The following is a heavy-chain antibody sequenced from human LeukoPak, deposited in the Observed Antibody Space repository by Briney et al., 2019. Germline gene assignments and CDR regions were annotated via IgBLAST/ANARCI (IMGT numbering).Heavy chain of an antibody. CDR3: ARDGITMVRGVNYYYMDV. CDR1: GGTFSSYA. Sequence: SVKVSCKASGGTFSSYAISWVRQAPGRGLEWMGGIIPIFGTANYAQKFQGRVTITADESTSTAYMELSSLRSEDTAVYYCARDGITMVRGVNYYYMDVWGKGTTVTVSS. J-gene: IGHJ6*03. V-gene: IGHV1-69*13. D-gene: IGHD3-10*01. CDR2: IIPIFGTA.